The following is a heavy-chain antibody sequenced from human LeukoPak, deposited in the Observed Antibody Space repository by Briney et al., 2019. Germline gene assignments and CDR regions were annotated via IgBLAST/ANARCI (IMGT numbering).Heavy chain of an antibody. V-gene: IGHV3-33*01. Sequence: GGSLRLSCAASGFTFSTHAMHWVRQAPAKGLEWVAMIWFDGKTTYYVNSVKGRFTISRDNSKNTVDPRMNSLRAEDTAVYYCTRDPPSSGWSFDYWGQGTLVTVSS. J-gene: IGHJ4*02. D-gene: IGHD6-19*01. CDR2: IWFDGKTT. CDR1: GFTFSTHA. CDR3: TRDPPSSGWSFDY.